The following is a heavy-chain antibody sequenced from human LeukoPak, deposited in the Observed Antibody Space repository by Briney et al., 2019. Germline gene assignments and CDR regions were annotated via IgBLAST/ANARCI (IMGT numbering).Heavy chain of an antibody. D-gene: IGHD6-13*01. Sequence: GGSLRLSCAASGFTFSSYGMYWVRQAPGKVLEWVSVIIGSGGSTYYADSVKGRFTISRDNSKNTLYLQMNSLRAEDTAVYYCAKDQGGHSSGWYSPADYWGQGTLVTVSS. J-gene: IGHJ4*02. V-gene: IGHV3-23*01. CDR3: AKDQGGHSSGWYSPADY. CDR1: GFTFSSYG. CDR2: IIGSGGST.